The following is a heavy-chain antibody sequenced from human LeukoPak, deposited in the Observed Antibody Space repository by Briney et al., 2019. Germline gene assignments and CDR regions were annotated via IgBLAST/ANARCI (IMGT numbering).Heavy chain of an antibody. CDR1: RGYIISYY. CDR3: ARGEKLDY. V-gene: IGHV4-4*07. Sequence: WDTQSPICPASRGYIISYYWSWIRQPPGKGLELIGRIYTSGSTNYNPSLKSRVTMSVDTSKNQFSLKLSSVTAADTAVYYCARGEKLDYWGQGTLVTVSS. J-gene: IGHJ4*02. D-gene: IGHD1-26*01. CDR2: IYTSGST.